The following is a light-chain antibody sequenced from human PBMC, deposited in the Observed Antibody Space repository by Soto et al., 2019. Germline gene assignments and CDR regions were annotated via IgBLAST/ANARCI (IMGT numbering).Light chain of an antibody. J-gene: IGLJ2*01. CDR2: DGS. CDR1: SSDIGSFNF. Sequence: QSALTQPASVSGSPGQSITISCTGTSSDIGSFNFVSWDQQHPGKAPRLIIYDGSNRPSGASNRFSGSKSGNTASLTISGLQAEDEDNSYCSSYTRTFSRIFGGGITLTVL. V-gene: IGLV2-14*03. CDR3: SSYTRTFSRI.